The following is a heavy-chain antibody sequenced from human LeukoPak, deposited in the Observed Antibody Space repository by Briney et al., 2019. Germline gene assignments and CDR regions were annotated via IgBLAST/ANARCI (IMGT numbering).Heavy chain of an antibody. CDR3: ARDRGIAAANWFDP. Sequence: PSETLSLTCTVSGGSISSYYWNWIRQPPGKGLEWIGYIYYTGSTNYNPSLESRVTISSDTSKNQFSLKLSSVTAADTAVYYCARDRGIAAANWFDPWGQGTLVTVSS. D-gene: IGHD6-13*01. CDR1: GGSISSYY. CDR2: IYYTGST. V-gene: IGHV4-59*01. J-gene: IGHJ5*02.